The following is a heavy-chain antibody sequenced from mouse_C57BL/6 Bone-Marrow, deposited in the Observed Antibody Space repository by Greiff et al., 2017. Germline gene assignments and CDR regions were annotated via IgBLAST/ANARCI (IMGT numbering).Heavy chain of an antibody. CDR1: GYTFTSYW. CDR2: IHPNSGST. Sequence: QVQLQQPGAELVKPGASVKLSCKASGYTFTSYWMHWVKQRPGQGLEWIGMIHPNSGSTNYNENFKSKATLTVDKSSSTAYMQLSSLTSEDSAVYYCARKGVRGYFDVWGTGTTVTVSS. V-gene: IGHV1-64*01. CDR3: ARKGVRGYFDV. D-gene: IGHD2-2*01. J-gene: IGHJ1*03.